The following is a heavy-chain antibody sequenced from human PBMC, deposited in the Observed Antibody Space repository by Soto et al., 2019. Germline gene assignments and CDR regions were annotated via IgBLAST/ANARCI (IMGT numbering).Heavy chain of an antibody. D-gene: IGHD2-21*02. J-gene: IGHJ5*02. CDR2: ISAYNGNT. Sequence: GASVKVSGKASGYTFTSYGISWVRQVPGQGLEWMGWISAYNGNTNYAQKLQGRVTMTTDTSTSTAYMELRSLRSDNTAVYYCARDRVTIPLWCFEPWGQGTLVTVSA. CDR3: ARDRVTIPLWCFEP. V-gene: IGHV1-18*04. CDR1: GYTFTSYG.